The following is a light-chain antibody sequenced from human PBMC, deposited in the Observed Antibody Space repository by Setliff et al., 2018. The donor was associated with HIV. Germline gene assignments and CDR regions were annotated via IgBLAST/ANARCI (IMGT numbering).Light chain of an antibody. CDR1: SSDVGGYNY. Sequence: SVLTQPRSVSGSPGQSVTISCTGTSSDVGGYNYVSWYQQYPGKAPKLMIYDVSKRPSGVANRFSGSKSGNTASLTISGLQAEDEADYYCCSYAGSYTHYVFGTGTKVTVL. CDR3: CSYAGSYTHYV. V-gene: IGLV2-11*01. CDR2: DVS. J-gene: IGLJ1*01.